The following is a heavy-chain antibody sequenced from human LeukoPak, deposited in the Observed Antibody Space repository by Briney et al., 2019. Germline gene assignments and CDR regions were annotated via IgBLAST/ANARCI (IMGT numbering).Heavy chain of an antibody. CDR2: ISYDGNNK. CDR3: ARARRSGGITMVRGVKDRGWFDS. V-gene: IGHV3-30*04. D-gene: IGHD3-10*01. J-gene: IGHJ5*01. Sequence: GGSLRLSCAASGFTFSSYAMHWVRQAPGKGLEWVAVISYDGNNKYYADSVKGRFTLSRDNSKNTLYLQMNSLRAEDTAVYYCARARRSGGITMVRGVKDRGWFDSWGQGTLVTVSS. CDR1: GFTFSSYA.